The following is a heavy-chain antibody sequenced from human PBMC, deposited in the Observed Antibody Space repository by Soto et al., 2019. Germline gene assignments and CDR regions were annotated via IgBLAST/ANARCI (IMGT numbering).Heavy chain of an antibody. CDR2: ISSSSSTI. Sequence: PGGSLRLSCAASGFTFSSYGMNWVRQAPGKGLEWVSYISSSSSTIYYADSVKGRFTVSRDNDKKSLYLQMNSLRDEDTAVYYCARASTGDYYYYYGMDVWGQGTTVTV. V-gene: IGHV3-48*02. J-gene: IGHJ6*02. CDR1: GFTFSSYG. CDR3: ARASTGDYYYYYGMDV.